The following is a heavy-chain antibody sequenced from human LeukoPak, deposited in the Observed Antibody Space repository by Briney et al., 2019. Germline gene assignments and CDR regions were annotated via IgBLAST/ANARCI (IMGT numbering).Heavy chain of an antibody. D-gene: IGHD3-9*01. V-gene: IGHV4-39*01. CDR1: GGSIGGHTFY. J-gene: IGHJ3*02. CDR3: ARLTALTGHRGAFDI. CDR2: IYYNGNT. Sequence: PSETLSLTCNVSGGSIGGHTFYWDWIRQPPGKGLEWIARIYYNGNTFYNPSLKSRVAISIDMSKSQFSLHLSSVTAADTAIYYCARLTALTGHRGAFDIWGPGTMVTVSS.